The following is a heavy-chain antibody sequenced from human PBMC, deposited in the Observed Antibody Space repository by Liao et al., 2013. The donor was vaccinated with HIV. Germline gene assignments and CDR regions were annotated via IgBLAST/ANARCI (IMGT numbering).Heavy chain of an antibody. Sequence: QVRLQESGPGLVKPSQTLSLTCTVSGDLIRRDNYYWTWIRQPAGKGLEWIGHIYTGMSTTGTTNYNPSLKSRVSISADTSSNHVSLKLTSVTAADTAVYYCARVQWXPAPNWYSDLWAVAPWSLSPQ. CDR1: GDLIRRDNYY. V-gene: IGHV4-61*02. CDR3: ARVQWXPAPNWYSDL. CDR2: IYTGMSTTGTT. J-gene: IGHJ2*01. D-gene: IGHD1-26*01.